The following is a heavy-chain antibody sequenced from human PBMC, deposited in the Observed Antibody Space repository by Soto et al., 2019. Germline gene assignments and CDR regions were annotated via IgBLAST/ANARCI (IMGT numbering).Heavy chain of an antibody. CDR3: ARDLGTSDFWSGYYNWFDP. V-gene: IGHV4-59*01. Sequence: SETLSLTCTVSGGSISSYYWSWIRQPPGKGLEWIGYIYYSGSNNYNPSLKSRVTISVETSKNQFSLKLSSVTAADTAVYYCARDLGTSDFWSGYYNWFDPWGQGTLVTVS. J-gene: IGHJ5*02. CDR2: IYYSGSN. CDR1: GGSISSYY. D-gene: IGHD3-3*01.